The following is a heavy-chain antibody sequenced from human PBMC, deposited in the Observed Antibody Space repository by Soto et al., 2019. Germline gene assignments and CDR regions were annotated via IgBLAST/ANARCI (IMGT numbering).Heavy chain of an antibody. D-gene: IGHD3-3*02. CDR3: ARSQGGISSLDIYYYYYYGMDV. CDR1: GGTFSSYA. CDR2: IIPIFGTA. J-gene: IGHJ6*02. V-gene: IGHV1-69*01. Sequence: QVQLVQSGAEVKKPGSSVKVSCKAPGGTFSSYAISWVRQAPGQGLEWMGGIIPIFGTANYAQKFQGRVTITADESTSTGYMELSSLRSEDTAVYYCARSQGGISSLDIYYYYYYGMDVWGQGTTVTVSS.